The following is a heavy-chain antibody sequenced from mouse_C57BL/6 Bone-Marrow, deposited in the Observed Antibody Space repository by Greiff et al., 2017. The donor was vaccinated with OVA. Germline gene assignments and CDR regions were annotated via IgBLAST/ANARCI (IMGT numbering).Heavy chain of an antibody. V-gene: IGHV1-74*01. Sequence: QVQLQQPGAELVKPGASVKVSCKASGYTLTSYWMNWVKQRPGQGLEWIGRIYPSDGDTNYNQKFKGKATLTVDKSSSTAYMQLSSLTSEDSAVYYCAISNSNLGYYFDYWGKGTTLTVSS. D-gene: IGHD2-5*01. CDR3: AISNSNLGYYFDY. CDR2: IYPSDGDT. CDR1: GYTLTSYW. J-gene: IGHJ2*01.